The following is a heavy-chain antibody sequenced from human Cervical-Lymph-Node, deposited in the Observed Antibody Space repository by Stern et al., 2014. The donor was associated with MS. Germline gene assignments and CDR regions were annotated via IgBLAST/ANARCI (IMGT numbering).Heavy chain of an antibody. Sequence: QMQLVQSGAEVKKPGASVKVSCKASGYTFTGYYMHWVRQAPGKGLEWMGWINPNSGGTNYAQKFQGWVTMTRDTSISTAYMELSRLRSDDTAVYYCARGNPYGDYVYFDYWGQGTLVTVSS. CDR3: ARGNPYGDYVYFDY. CDR1: GYTFTGYY. CDR2: INPNSGGT. D-gene: IGHD4-17*01. J-gene: IGHJ4*02. V-gene: IGHV1-2*04.